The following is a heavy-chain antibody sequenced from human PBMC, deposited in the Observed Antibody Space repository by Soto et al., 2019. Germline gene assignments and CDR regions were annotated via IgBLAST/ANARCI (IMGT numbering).Heavy chain of an antibody. D-gene: IGHD4-17*01. Sequence: ASVKVSCKASGYTFTSYYMHWVRQAPGQGLEWMGIINPSGGSTSYAQKFQGRVTMTRDTSTSTVYMELSSLRSEDTAVYYCARDFTMTAVVTDHFAFWGQGTLVTVSS. CDR2: INPSGGST. J-gene: IGHJ4*02. V-gene: IGHV1-46*01. CDR1: GYTFTSYY. CDR3: ARDFTMTAVVTDHFAF.